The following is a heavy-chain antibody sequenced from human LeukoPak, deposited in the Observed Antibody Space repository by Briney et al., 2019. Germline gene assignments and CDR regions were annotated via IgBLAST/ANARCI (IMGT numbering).Heavy chain of an antibody. CDR1: GGTFSSYA. J-gene: IGHJ4*02. CDR3: ARGGFSGEWFSDLDY. Sequence: GASVKVSCKASGGTFSSYAISWVRQAPGQGLEWMGGIIPIFGTANYAQKFQGRVTITADESTSTAYMELTRLRSDDTAVYYCARGGFSGEWFSDLDYWGQGTLVTVSS. CDR2: IIPIFGTA. D-gene: IGHD3-3*01. V-gene: IGHV1-69*13.